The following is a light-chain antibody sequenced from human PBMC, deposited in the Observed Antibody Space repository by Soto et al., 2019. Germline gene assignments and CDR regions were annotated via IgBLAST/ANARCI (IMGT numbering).Light chain of an antibody. J-gene: IGKJ1*01. V-gene: IGKV3-20*01. CDR1: QSVDSSF. CDR3: QQYVSSVT. CDR2: GAS. Sequence: DIVLTQSPGSLSLSPGERATLSCRASQSVDSSFFAWYQQKPGQAPRLLIYGASKRATGSPDRFSGSGSGTDFTLTITRLEPEDFAVYYFQQYVSSVTFGQGTKVEI.